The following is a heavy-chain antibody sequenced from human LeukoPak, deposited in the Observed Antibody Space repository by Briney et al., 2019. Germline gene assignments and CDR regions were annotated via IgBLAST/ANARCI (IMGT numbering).Heavy chain of an antibody. CDR1: GFTFSSYA. J-gene: IGHJ6*02. V-gene: IGHV3-30*04. CDR3: ARDRTPPYDFWSGYQAYYYYGMDV. D-gene: IGHD3-3*01. CDR2: ISYDGSNK. Sequence: GGSLRLSCAASGFTFSSYAMHWVRQAPGKGLEWVAVISYDGSNKYYADSVKGRFTISRDNSKNTLYLQMNSLRAEDTAVYYCARDRTPPYDFWSGYQAYYYYGMDVWGQGTTVTVSS.